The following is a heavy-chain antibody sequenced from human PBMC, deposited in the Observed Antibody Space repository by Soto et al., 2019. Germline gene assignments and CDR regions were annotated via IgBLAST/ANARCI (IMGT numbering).Heavy chain of an antibody. Sequence: GSLRLSCAASGFTFSSYWMHWVRQAPGKGLVWVSRINSDGSSTSYADSVKGRFTISRDNAKNTLYLQMNSLRAEDTAVYYCARDGWDYYGSGSGYYYYYYGMDVWGQGTTVTVSS. J-gene: IGHJ6*02. V-gene: IGHV3-74*01. CDR1: GFTFSSYW. CDR3: ARDGWDYYGSGSGYYYYYYGMDV. CDR2: INSDGSST. D-gene: IGHD3-10*01.